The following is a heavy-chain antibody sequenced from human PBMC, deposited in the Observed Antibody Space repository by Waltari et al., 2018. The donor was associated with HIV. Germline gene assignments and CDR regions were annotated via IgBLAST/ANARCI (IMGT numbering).Heavy chain of an antibody. D-gene: IGHD3-22*01. CDR2: IIPIFGTA. V-gene: IGHV1-69*12. Sequence: QVQLVQSGAEVKKPGSSVKVSCEASGGTFSSYALSWVRQAPGQGPEWRGGIIPIFGTANYAQKFQGRVTITADESTSTAYMELSSLRSEDTAVYYCASGRYYYDSSGYYCYYYDMDVWGQGTTVTVPS. CDR3: ASGRYYYDSSGYYCYYYDMDV. J-gene: IGHJ6*02. CDR1: GGTFSSYA.